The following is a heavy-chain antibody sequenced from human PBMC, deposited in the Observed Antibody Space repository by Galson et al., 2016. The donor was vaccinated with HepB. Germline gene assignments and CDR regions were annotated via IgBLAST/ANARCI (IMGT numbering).Heavy chain of an antibody. D-gene: IGHD3-16*01. CDR2: ISHDDISK. CDR1: GITLRNFI. V-gene: IGHV3-30-3*01. CDR3: AKEGEFRTSDY. J-gene: IGHJ4*02. Sequence: SLRLSCAASGITLRNFIIHWVRQPPGKGLEWVAAISHDDISKYYTDSVEGRFTISRDNSGNTVDLQMNSLRAEDTAVYFCAKEGEFRTSDYWGQGILVTVSS.